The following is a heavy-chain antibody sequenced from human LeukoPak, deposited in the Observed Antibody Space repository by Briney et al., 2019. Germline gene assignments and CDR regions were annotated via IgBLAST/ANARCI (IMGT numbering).Heavy chain of an antibody. Sequence: SETLSLTCAVYGGSFSGYYWSWIRQPPGKGLEWIGEINHSGSTNYNPSLKSRVTISVDTSKNQFSLKLSSVTAAGTAVYYCAREMYCYDSSGLLPHAFDIWGQGTMVTVSS. CDR1: GGSFSGYY. V-gene: IGHV4-34*01. J-gene: IGHJ3*02. CDR2: INHSGST. D-gene: IGHD3-22*01. CDR3: AREMYCYDSSGLLPHAFDI.